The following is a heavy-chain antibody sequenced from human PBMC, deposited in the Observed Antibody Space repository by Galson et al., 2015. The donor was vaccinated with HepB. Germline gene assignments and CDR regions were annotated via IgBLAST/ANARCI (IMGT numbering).Heavy chain of an antibody. V-gene: IGHV1-69*10. CDR1: GDTFSSYS. J-gene: IGHJ4*02. CDR3: ARSKDSGSYDY. CDR2: IVPMITKS. Sequence: SVKVSCKASGDTFSSYSISWVRQAPGQGLEWMGGIVPMITKSKYAQKFQGRVTMTTDKTTTTAYMELSSLRSEDTAVYYCARSKDSGSYDYWGQGTLVTVSS. D-gene: IGHD3-10*01.